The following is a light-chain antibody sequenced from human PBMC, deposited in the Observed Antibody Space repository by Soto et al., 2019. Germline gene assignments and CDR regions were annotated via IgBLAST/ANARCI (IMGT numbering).Light chain of an antibody. CDR3: QQYNSYSPYT. CDR2: KAA. Sequence: DIQMTQSPSTLSASVGDRVTITCRASQSISSWLACYQQKPGKAPKLLIYKAASLENGGPSRFSGSESGTEFTLTISSVQPDDFATYYCQQYNSYSPYTFGQGTKLEIK. J-gene: IGKJ2*01. V-gene: IGKV1-5*03. CDR1: QSISSW.